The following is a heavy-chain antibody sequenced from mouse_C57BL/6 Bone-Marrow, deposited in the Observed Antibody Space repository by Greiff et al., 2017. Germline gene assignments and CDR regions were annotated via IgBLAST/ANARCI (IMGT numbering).Heavy chain of an antibody. CDR1: GYTFTDYY. D-gene: IGHD1-1*01. CDR3: AREVYYGSSSYAMDY. CDR2: IGPGSGST. Sequence: QVQLQQSGAELVKPGASVKISCKASGYTFTDYYINWVKQRPGQGLEWIGKIGPGSGSTYYNEKFKGKATLTADKSSSTAYMQLSSLTSEDSAVYFGAREVYYGSSSYAMDYWGQGTSVTVSS. J-gene: IGHJ4*01. V-gene: IGHV1-77*01.